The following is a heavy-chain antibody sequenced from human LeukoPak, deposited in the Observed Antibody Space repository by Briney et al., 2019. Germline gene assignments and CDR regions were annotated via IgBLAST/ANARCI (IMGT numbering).Heavy chain of an antibody. Sequence: GASVKVSCKASGYIFTNYYMHWVRQAPGQGLEWMGIINPSGGSTSCAQKFQGRVTMTRDTSTSTVYMELSSLRSEDTAVYFCARDLASSGYYWDWGQGTLVTVSS. J-gene: IGHJ4*02. CDR2: INPSGGST. CDR1: GYIFTNYY. V-gene: IGHV1-46*01. D-gene: IGHD3-22*01. CDR3: ARDLASSGYYWD.